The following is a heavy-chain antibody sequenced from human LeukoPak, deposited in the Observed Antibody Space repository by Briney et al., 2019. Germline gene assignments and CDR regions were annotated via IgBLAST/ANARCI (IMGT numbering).Heavy chain of an antibody. D-gene: IGHD6-19*01. CDR3: ATPYTSGWSLYFDN. J-gene: IGHJ4*02. V-gene: IGHV3-30-3*01. CDR2: ISHDGGNK. CDR1: GFTFSSYT. Sequence: GSLRLSCAASGFTFSSYTMHWVRQALDKGLEWVAVISHDGGNKYYADSVKGRFTISRDNSKNTLYLQMNGLRAEETAMYYCATPYTSGWSLYFDNWGQGTLVTVSS.